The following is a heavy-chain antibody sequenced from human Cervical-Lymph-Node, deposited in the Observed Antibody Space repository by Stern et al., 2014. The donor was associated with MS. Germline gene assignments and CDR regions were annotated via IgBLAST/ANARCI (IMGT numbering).Heavy chain of an antibody. Sequence: EVQLVESGGGLVQPGGSLRLSCAASGFTFSSYSMNWVRQAPGKGLEWVSYISSSSSTIYYADSVKGRFTISRDNAKNSLYLQMNSLRDEDTAVYYCARASTVTKAYGIDVWGQGTTVTVSS. V-gene: IGHV3-48*02. CDR2: ISSSSSTI. D-gene: IGHD4-17*01. J-gene: IGHJ6*02. CDR3: ARASTVTKAYGIDV. CDR1: GFTFSSYS.